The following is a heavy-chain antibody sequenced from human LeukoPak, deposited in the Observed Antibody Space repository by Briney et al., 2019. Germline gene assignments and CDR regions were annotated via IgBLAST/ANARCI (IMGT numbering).Heavy chain of an antibody. D-gene: IGHD4-11*01. J-gene: IGHJ4*02. Sequence: GASVKVSCKASGYTFTGYYMHWVRQAPGQGLEWMGRINPNTGSTNYAQRFQGRVTLTRDNYIDTAYMELKRLRSDDTAMYYCARGEDSAYWGQGTLVIVSS. CDR1: GYTFTGYY. V-gene: IGHV1-2*06. CDR2: INPNTGST. CDR3: ARGEDSAY.